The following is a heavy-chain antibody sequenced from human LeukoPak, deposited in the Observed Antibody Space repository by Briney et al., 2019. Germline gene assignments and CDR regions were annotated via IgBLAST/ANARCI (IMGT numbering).Heavy chain of an antibody. V-gene: IGHV1-69*05. J-gene: IGHJ6*03. CDR2: IIPIFGTA. CDR1: GGTFSSYA. D-gene: IGHD3-9*01. CDR3: ARDDLTGYYAHYYTDV. Sequence: ASVKVSCKASGGTFSSYAISWVRQAPGQGLEWMGRIIPIFGTANYAQKFQGRVTITTDESTNTAYMELSSMRSEDTAVYYCARDDLTGYYAHYYTDVWGKGTTVTVSS.